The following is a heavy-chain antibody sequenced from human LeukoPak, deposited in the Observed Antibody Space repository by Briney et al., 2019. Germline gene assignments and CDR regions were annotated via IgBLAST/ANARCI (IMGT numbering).Heavy chain of an antibody. CDR3: ARDKRDTAMPTPKQYYYYYYYMDV. CDR2: ISSSGSTI. V-gene: IGHV3-11*01. D-gene: IGHD5-18*01. CDR1: GFTFSDYY. Sequence: PGGSLRLSCAASGFTFSDYYMSWIRQAPGKGLEWVSYISSSGSTIYYADSVKGRFTISRDDAKNSLYLQMNSLRAEDTAVYYCARDKRDTAMPTPKQYYYYYYYMDVWGKGTTVTISS. J-gene: IGHJ6*03.